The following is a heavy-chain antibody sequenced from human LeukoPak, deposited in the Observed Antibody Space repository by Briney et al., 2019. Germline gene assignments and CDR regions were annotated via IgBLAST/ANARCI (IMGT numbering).Heavy chain of an antibody. Sequence: GGSLRLSCAASGFTFSSYSMNWVRQAPGKGLEWVSAISDSGGRTYYADSVKGRFTISRDNSKNTLYLQMNSLRAEDTAVYYCAKDLEYYNSSGYYSYDYFDYWGQGTLVTVSS. CDR2: ISDSGGRT. CDR1: GFTFSSYS. CDR3: AKDLEYYNSSGYYSYDYFDY. D-gene: IGHD3-22*01. J-gene: IGHJ4*02. V-gene: IGHV3-23*01.